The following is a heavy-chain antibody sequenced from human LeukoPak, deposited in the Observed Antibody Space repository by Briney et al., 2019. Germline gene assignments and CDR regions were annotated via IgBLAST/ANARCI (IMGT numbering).Heavy chain of an antibody. J-gene: IGHJ6*03. CDR2: IIPAFGTA. CDR3: ASEGDYDSSGYSRYNYYYMDV. V-gene: IGHV1-69*05. D-gene: IGHD3-22*01. CDR1: GGTFSSYS. Sequence: SVKVSCKGAGGTFSSYSISWGRQAPGQGREWMGGIIPAFGTAHYAQKFQGRVTFTTDESTTTAYMELRSLRSEDTAVYYCASEGDYDSSGYSRYNYYYMDVWGKGTAVTVSS.